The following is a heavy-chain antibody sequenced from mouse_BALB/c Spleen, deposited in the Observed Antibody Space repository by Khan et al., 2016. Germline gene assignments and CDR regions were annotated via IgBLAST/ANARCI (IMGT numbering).Heavy chain of an antibody. J-gene: IGHJ2*01. Sequence: EVQLQESGAELVRSGASVKLSCTASGFNIKDYYMHWVKQRPEQGLEWIGWIDPENGDTEYAPKFQGKATMTADTSSNTAYLQLSSLTSEDTAVYYCNVRGGNHYWGQGTTLTVSS. CDR1: GFNIKDYY. CDR2: IDPENGDT. D-gene: IGHD2-1*01. CDR3: NVRGGNHY. V-gene: IGHV14-4*02.